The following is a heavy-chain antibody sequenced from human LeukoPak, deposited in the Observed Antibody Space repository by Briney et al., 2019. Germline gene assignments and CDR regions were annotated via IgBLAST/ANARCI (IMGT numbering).Heavy chain of an antibody. J-gene: IGHJ4*02. V-gene: IGHV3-74*01. CDR1: GFTFSSYW. D-gene: IGHD3-22*01. CDR2: INSDGSST. Sequence: PGGSLRLSCAASGFTFSSYWMHWVRQAPGKGLVWVSRINSDGSSTSYADSVKGRFTISRDNAKNSLYLQMNSLRAEDTALYYCAKDFSSGYYYFDSWGQGTLVTVSS. CDR3: AKDFSSGYYYFDS.